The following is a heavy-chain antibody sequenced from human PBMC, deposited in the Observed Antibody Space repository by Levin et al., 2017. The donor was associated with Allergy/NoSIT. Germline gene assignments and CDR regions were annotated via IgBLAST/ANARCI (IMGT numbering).Heavy chain of an antibody. CDR3: ARGQSADYYDSSGDYYHDY. V-gene: IGHV1-2*02. CDR2: INPNSGGT. CDR1: GYTXTGYY. Sequence: ASVKVSCKASGYTXTGYYXHWVRXXXXXGLEWMGWINPNSGGTNYAQKFQGRVTMTRDTSISTAYMELSRLRSDDTAVYYCARGQSADYYDSSGDYYHDYWGQGTLVTVSS. D-gene: IGHD3-22*01. J-gene: IGHJ4*02.